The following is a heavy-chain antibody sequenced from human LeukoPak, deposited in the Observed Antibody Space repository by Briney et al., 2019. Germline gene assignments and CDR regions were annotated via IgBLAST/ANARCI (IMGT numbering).Heavy chain of an antibody. D-gene: IGHD4-23*01. Sequence: SETLSLTCAVYGGSFSGYYWSWIRQPPGKGLEWIGEINHSGSTNYNPSLKSRVTISVDASKNQFSLKLSSVTAADTAVYYCAREGTRGYGGNSLPFDYWGQGTLVTVSS. CDR2: INHSGST. J-gene: IGHJ4*02. CDR1: GGSFSGYY. V-gene: IGHV4-34*01. CDR3: AREGTRGYGGNSLPFDY.